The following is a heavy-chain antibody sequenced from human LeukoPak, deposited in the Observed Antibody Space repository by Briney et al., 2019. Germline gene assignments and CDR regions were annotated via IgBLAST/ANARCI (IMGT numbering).Heavy chain of an antibody. CDR2: IYYSGST. V-gene: IGHV4-59*01. Sequence: PSETLSLTCTVSGGSISSYYWSWIRQPPGKGLEWIGYIYYSGSTNYNPSLKSRVTISVDTSKNQFSLKLSSVTAADTAVYYCARAKVAGTLRYFQHWGQGTLVTVSS. CDR3: ARAKVAGTLRYFQH. D-gene: IGHD6-19*01. CDR1: GGSISSYY. J-gene: IGHJ1*01.